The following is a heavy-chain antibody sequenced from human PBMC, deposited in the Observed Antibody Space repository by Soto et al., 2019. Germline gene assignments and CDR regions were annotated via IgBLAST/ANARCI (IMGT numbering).Heavy chain of an antibody. V-gene: IGHV3-7*01. Sequence: GGSLRLSCAASGFTFSSYWMSWVRQAPGKGLEWVANIKQDGSEKYYVDSVKGRFTISRDNAKNSLYLQMNSLRAEDTAVYYCARVAGYCSSTSCSNDYWGQGTLVTVSS. CDR2: IKQDGSEK. J-gene: IGHJ4*02. CDR1: GFTFSSYW. CDR3: ARVAGYCSSTSCSNDY. D-gene: IGHD2-2*01.